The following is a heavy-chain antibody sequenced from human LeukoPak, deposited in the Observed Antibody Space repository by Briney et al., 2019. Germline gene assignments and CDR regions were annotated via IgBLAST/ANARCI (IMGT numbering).Heavy chain of an antibody. CDR1: GFTFSSYA. Sequence: GGSLRLSCSASGFTFSSYAMHWVRQAPGKGPEYVSAISSNGGSTYYADSVKGRFTISRDNSKNTLYLQMSSLRAEDTAVYYCVNYMVATVYWGQGTLVTVSS. CDR2: ISSNGGST. V-gene: IGHV3-64D*06. J-gene: IGHJ4*02. D-gene: IGHD5-12*01. CDR3: VNYMVATVY.